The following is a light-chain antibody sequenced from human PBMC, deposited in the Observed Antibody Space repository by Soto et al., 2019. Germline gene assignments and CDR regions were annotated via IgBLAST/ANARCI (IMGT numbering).Light chain of an antibody. CDR2: DVS. J-gene: IGLJ2*01. CDR1: SSDVGGYNY. V-gene: IGLV2-14*03. CDR3: SSYATSTTVL. Sequence: QSALTHPASVSGAPGQSITISCTGTSSDVGGYNYVSWYQQHPGRAPQLMIYDVSHRPSGVSNRFSGSRSGNTASLTISGLQAEDEADYYCSSYATSTTVLFGGGTKLTVL.